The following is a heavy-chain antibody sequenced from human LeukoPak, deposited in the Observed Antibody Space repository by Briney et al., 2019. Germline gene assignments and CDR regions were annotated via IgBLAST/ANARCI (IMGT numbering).Heavy chain of an antibody. D-gene: IGHD3-10*01. CDR2: IIPIFGTA. J-gene: IGHJ5*02. CDR1: GGTFSSYA. Sequence: GASVTVSCKASGGTFSSYAISWVRQAPGQGLEWMGGIIPIFGTANYAQKFQGRVTITADKSTSTAYMELSSLRSEDTAVYYCARVMYYYGSGSYHWFDPWGQGTLVTVSS. CDR3: ARVMYYYGSGSYHWFDP. V-gene: IGHV1-69*06.